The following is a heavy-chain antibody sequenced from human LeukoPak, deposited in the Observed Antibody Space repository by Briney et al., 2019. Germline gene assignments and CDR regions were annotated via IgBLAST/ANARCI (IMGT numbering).Heavy chain of an antibody. CDR3: TRGSLSGSSRDY. Sequence: ASVRVSCKASGYTFNGYDINWVRQAPGHRLEWMGWMNPNTGDTGYAQKFQGRVTMTRNSSIDTAYMELSGLRSEDTAVYYCTRGSLSGSSRDYWGQGTLLTVSS. J-gene: IGHJ4*02. V-gene: IGHV1-8*01. CDR2: MNPNTGDT. CDR1: GYTFNGYD. D-gene: IGHD1-26*01.